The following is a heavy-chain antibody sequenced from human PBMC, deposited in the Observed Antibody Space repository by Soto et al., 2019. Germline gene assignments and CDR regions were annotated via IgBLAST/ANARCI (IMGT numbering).Heavy chain of an antibody. Sequence: SETLSLTCTVSGGSISSGGYYWSWIRQHPGKGLEWIGYIYYSGSTYYNPSLKSRVTISVDTSKNQFSLKLSSVTAADTAVYYCARGVATRVPFDYWGQGTLVTSPQ. CDR3: ARGVATRVPFDY. J-gene: IGHJ4*02. CDR1: GGSISSGGYY. V-gene: IGHV4-31*03. D-gene: IGHD3-10*02. CDR2: IYYSGST.